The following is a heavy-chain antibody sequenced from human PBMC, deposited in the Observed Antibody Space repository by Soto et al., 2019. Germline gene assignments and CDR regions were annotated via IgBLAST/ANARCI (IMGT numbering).Heavy chain of an antibody. CDR3: ARQPGFYDRSGSFDY. CDR1: GGSVSTSSFY. J-gene: IGHJ4*02. Sequence: QLQLQESGPGLVKPSETLSLTCTVSGGSVSTSSFYWGWIRQPPRKGLEWIGTIYYSGTTYYNPSLKSRVTVSVDTSKNQFSLRLSSVTAADTAVYYCARQPGFYDRSGSFDYWGQGTLVTVAS. D-gene: IGHD3-22*01. V-gene: IGHV4-39*01. CDR2: IYYSGTT.